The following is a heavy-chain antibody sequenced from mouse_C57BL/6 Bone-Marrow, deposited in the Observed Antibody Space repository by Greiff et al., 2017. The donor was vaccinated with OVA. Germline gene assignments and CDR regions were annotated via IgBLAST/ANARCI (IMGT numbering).Heavy chain of an antibody. CDR2: IHPNSGST. CDR1: GYTFTSYW. V-gene: IGHV1-64*01. Sequence: QVQLQQPGAELVKPGASVKLSCKASGYTFTSYWMNWVKQRPGQGLEWIGMIHPNSGSTNYNEKFKSKATLTVDKSSSTAYMQLSSLTSEDSAVYYCARDGYYVAAYWGQGTLVTVSA. D-gene: IGHD2-3*01. CDR3: ARDGYYVAAY. J-gene: IGHJ3*01.